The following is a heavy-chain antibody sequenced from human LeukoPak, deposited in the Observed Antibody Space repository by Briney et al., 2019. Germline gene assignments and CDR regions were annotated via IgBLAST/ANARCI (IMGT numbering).Heavy chain of an antibody. CDR1: GFTFSSYS. CDR3: AREQSHLSYYYYMDV. V-gene: IGHV3-21*01. J-gene: IGHJ6*03. D-gene: IGHD6-19*01. CDR2: ISSSSSYI. Sequence: GGSLRLSCAASGFTFSSYSMNWVRQAPGKVLEWVSSISSSSSYIYYADSVKGRFTISRDNAKNSLYLQMNSLRAEDTAVYYCAREQSHLSYYYYMDVWGKGTTVTVSS.